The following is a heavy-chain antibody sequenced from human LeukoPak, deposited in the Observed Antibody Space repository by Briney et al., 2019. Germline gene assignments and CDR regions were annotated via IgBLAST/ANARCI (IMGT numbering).Heavy chain of an antibody. CDR1: GFTLSSNW. D-gene: IGHD3-22*01. CDR3: ARDRVIKYYYDSSGYYYWFDP. CDR2: IKQDGSEK. Sequence: PGGSLRLSCAASGFTLSSNWMSWVRQAPGKGLEWVANIKQDGSEKYYVDSVKGRFTISRDNAKNSLYLQMNSLRAEDTAVYYCARDRVIKYYYDSSGYYYWFDPWGQGTLVTVSS. J-gene: IGHJ5*02. V-gene: IGHV3-7*01.